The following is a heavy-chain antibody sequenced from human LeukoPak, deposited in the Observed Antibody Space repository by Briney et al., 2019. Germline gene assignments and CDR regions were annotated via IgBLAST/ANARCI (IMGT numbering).Heavy chain of an antibody. CDR3: ARVKGRSGKGTTIDY. CDR1: GGSFSGYY. J-gene: IGHJ4*02. D-gene: IGHD1-1*01. CDR2: IYYSGGT. V-gene: IGHV4-59*01. Sequence: SETLSLTCAVYGGSFSGYYWSWIRQPPGKGLEWIGYIYYSGGTNYNPSLKSRVTISVDTSKNQFSLKLSSVTAADTAVYYCARVKGRSGKGTTIDYWGQGTLVTVSS.